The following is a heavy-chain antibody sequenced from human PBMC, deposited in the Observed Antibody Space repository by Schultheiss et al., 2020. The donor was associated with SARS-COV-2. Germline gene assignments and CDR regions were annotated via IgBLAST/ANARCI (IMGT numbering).Heavy chain of an antibody. CDR1: GFTFSSYA. Sequence: GGSLRLSCAASGFTFSSYAMHWVRQAPVKGLEWVAVISYDGSNKYYVDSVKGRFTISRDNSKNTLYLQMNSLRAEDTAVYYCAKGGHSSPNAGPGGYWGQGTLVTVSS. J-gene: IGHJ4*02. D-gene: IGHD6-13*01. CDR3: AKGGHSSPNAGPGGY. CDR2: ISYDGSNK. V-gene: IGHV3-30*01.